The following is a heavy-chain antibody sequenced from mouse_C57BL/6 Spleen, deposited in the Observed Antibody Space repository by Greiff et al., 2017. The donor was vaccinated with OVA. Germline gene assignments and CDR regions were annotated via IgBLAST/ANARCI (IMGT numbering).Heavy chain of an antibody. Sequence: VQLQESGPGLVQPSQSLSITCTVSGFSLTSYGVHWVRQSPGTGLEWLGVIWRGGSTDYNAAFMSRLSITKDNSKSQVFFKMNSLQADDTAIYYCAKEMATPYYYAMDYWGQGTSVTVSS. J-gene: IGHJ4*01. V-gene: IGHV2-5*01. CDR1: GFSLTSYG. D-gene: IGHD2-3*01. CDR3: AKEMATPYYYAMDY. CDR2: IWRGGST.